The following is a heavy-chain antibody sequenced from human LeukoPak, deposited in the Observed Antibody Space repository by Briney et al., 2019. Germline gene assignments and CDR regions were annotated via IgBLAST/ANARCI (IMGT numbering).Heavy chain of an antibody. Sequence: ASVKVSCKASGYTFTSYYMHWVRQAPGQGLEWMGIINPSGGSTSYAQKFQGRVTMTRDTSTSTVYMELSSLRSEDTAVYYCARSAEYYDSSGYYILTYWGQGTLVTVSS. J-gene: IGHJ4*02. V-gene: IGHV1-46*01. D-gene: IGHD3-22*01. CDR2: INPSGGST. CDR3: ARSAEYYDSSGYYILTY. CDR1: GYTFTSYY.